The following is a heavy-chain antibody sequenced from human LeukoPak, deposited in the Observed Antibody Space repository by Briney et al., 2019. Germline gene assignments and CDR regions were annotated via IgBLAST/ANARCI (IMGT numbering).Heavy chain of an antibody. V-gene: IGHV3-15*01. Sequence: GGSLRLSCAASGFTFSNAWMSWVRQAPGKGLEWVGHIKTKTDGGTTEYVAPVRGRFTISRDDSGDTLYLQMNSLKIEDTAVYYCTTVDYGDLTPAASSDYWGQGTLVTVSS. J-gene: IGHJ4*02. CDR1: GFTFSNAW. CDR3: TTVDYGDLTPAASSDY. CDR2: IKTKTDGGTT. D-gene: IGHD4-17*01.